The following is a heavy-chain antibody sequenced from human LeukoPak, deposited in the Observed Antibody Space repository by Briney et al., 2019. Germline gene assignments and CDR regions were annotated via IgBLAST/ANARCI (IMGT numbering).Heavy chain of an antibody. J-gene: IGHJ5*02. CDR1: GDIVSSNSVT. Sequence: SQALSLTCAISGDIVSSNSVTWNWIRQSPSRGLEWLGRTYYRSTWYNDYAVSVRGRITVNPDTSKNQFSLHLNSVTPEDTAVYYCARRLTQYDCFDPWGQGILVTVSS. CDR3: ARRLTQYDCFDP. V-gene: IGHV6-1*01. D-gene: IGHD2-2*01. CDR2: TYYRSTWYN.